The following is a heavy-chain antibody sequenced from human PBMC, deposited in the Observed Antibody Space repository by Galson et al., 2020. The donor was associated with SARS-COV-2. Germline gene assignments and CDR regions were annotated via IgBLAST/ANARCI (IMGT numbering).Heavy chain of an antibody. J-gene: IGHJ6*03. CDR2: IYYSGST. Sequence: SETLSLTCTVSGGFISSHYWSWIRQPPGKGLEWIGYIYYSGSTNYNPSLKSRVTISVDTSKNQFSLKLSSVTAADTAVYYCARGGRPPYYYYDMDVWGKGTTVTVSS. D-gene: IGHD1-26*01. CDR3: ARGGRPPYYYYDMDV. CDR1: GGFISSHY. V-gene: IGHV4-59*11.